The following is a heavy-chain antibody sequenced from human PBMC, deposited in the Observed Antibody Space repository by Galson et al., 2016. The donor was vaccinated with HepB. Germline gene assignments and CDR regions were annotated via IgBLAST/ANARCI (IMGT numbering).Heavy chain of an antibody. CDR2: ISGNGGET. J-gene: IGHJ4*02. D-gene: IGHD5/OR15-5a*01. CDR3: SSVRSPDS. V-gene: IGHV3-23*01. Sequence: SLRLSCAASGFTFSHSALTWIRQAPGKGLEWVSTISGNGGETFYADSVKGRVTISRDNAKSSLYLQMSSLRPEDTAVYYWSSVRSPDSWGQGTLVTVSS. CDR1: GFTFSHSA.